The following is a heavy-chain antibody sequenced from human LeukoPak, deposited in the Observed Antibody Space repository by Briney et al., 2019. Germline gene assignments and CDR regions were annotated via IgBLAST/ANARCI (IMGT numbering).Heavy chain of an antibody. V-gene: IGHV4-4*02. Sequence: SETLSLTCAVSGGSISSSNWWSWVRQPPGKGLEWIGEIYHSGSTYYNPSLKSRVTISVDTSKNQFSLKLSSVTAADTAVYYCARHSKGLVPLYNWFDPWGQGTLVTVSS. CDR3: ARHSKGLVPLYNWFDP. D-gene: IGHD6-6*01. CDR1: GGSISSSNW. J-gene: IGHJ5*02. CDR2: IYHSGST.